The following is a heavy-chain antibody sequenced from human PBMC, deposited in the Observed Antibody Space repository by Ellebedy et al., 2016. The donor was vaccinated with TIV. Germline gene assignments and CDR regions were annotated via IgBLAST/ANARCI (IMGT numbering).Heavy chain of an antibody. V-gene: IGHV3-23*01. CDR3: AKDRFIPCVTCLFDS. CDR1: GFTFSNCA. CDR2: IRDSGGST. J-gene: IGHJ4*02. D-gene: IGHD3-16*02. Sequence: GGSLRLXXAASGFTFSNCAMSWVRQAPGKGLEWVSAIRDSGGSTYYADSVKGRFTISRDNSKNTLYLHMNSLRAEDAAVYYCAKDRFIPCVTCLFDSWGQGTLVTVSS.